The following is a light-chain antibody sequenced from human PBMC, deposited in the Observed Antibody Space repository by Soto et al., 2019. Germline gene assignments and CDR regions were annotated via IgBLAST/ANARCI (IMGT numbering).Light chain of an antibody. CDR2: DVT. J-gene: IGLJ1*01. V-gene: IGLV2-14*01. CDR1: SSDVGAYNF. Sequence: QSALTQPASVSGSPGQSITISCTGTSSDVGAYNFVSWYQQHSGKAPRLLIYDVTNRPSGVSNRFSGSKSGNTASLTISGLQAEDEADYYCSSYAASSALEVFGTGTKVTVL. CDR3: SSYAASSALEV.